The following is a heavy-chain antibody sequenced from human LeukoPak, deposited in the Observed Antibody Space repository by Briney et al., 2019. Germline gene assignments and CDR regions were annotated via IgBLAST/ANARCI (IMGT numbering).Heavy chain of an antibody. CDR3: ARHDWKY. Sequence: SETLSLTCTVSGGSISSYYWSWIRQPPGKGLAWIGSIYYDGVTYYNPSLKSRVTISVDTSKNQFSLRLSSVTAADTAVYYCARHDWKYWGQGTLVTVSS. D-gene: IGHD1-1*01. V-gene: IGHV4-39*01. J-gene: IGHJ4*02. CDR1: GGSISSYY. CDR2: IYYDGVT.